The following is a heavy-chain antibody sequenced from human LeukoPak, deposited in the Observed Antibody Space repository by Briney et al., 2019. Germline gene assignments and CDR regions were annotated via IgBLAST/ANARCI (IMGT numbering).Heavy chain of an antibody. CDR2: IYYSGST. J-gene: IGHJ4*02. D-gene: IGHD1-14*01. Sequence: PSETLSLTCTVSGGSISSYYWSWIRQPPGKGLEWIGYIYYSGSTNYNPSLKSRVTISVDTSKNQFSLKLSSVTAADTAVYYCARVVEPHYFDYWGQGTLVTVSS. CDR1: GGSISSYY. V-gene: IGHV4-59*01. CDR3: ARVVEPHYFDY.